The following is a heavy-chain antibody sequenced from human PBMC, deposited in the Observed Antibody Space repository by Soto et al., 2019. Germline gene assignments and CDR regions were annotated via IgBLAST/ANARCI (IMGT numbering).Heavy chain of an antibody. Sequence: ASVKVSCKASGYTFTSTWMHWVRQAPGQGLEWMGIINPYGGAATYAEKFQGRVTMTRDTSTATDYMELSSLRSEDTAMYYCARGIYYGDYDCDYWGQGTLVTVSS. CDR3: ARGIYYGDYDCDY. CDR1: GYTFTSTW. J-gene: IGHJ4*02. V-gene: IGHV1-46*01. D-gene: IGHD4-17*01. CDR2: INPYGGAA.